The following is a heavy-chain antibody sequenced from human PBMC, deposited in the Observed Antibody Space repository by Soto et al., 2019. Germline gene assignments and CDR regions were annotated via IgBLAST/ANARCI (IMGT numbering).Heavy chain of an antibody. J-gene: IGHJ6*03. D-gene: IGHD3-10*01. CDR2: ISWNSGSI. CDR1: GFTFDDYA. CDR3: AKDGTTSGNFYYMDV. Sequence: EVQLVESGGGLVQPGGSLRLHCAASGFTFDDYAMHWVRQAPGKGLEWVAGISWNSGSIDYADSVKGRFTISRDNAKNSLSLQMNRLRDYDTALYFCAKDGTTSGNFYYMDVWGNGTTVTVSS. V-gene: IGHV3-9*01.